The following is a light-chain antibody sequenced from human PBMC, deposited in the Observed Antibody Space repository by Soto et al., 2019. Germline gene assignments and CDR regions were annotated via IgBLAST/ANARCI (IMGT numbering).Light chain of an antibody. CDR2: GNS. V-gene: IGLV1-40*01. CDR3: QSYDSSLSGSV. Sequence: QSMLTQPPSVSGAPGQRVTISCTGSSSNIGAGYDVHWYQQLPGTAPKLLIYGNSNRPSGVPDRFSGSKSGTSASLAITGLQVEDEADYYCQSYDSSLSGSVFGGGTKVTVL. CDR1: SSNIGAGYD. J-gene: IGLJ3*02.